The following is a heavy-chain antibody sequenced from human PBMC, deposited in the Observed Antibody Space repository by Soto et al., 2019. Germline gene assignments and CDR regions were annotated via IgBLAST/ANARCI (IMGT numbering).Heavy chain of an antibody. CDR3: AREGGESSDGLYYFDS. V-gene: IGHV4-59*11. Sequence: SETLSLTCSVSGDSINSRYWSWIRQPPGKGLEWIGYIDYVGNTDYNPSLKSRLAISIDTSKNQFSLKLSSVTAADTAVYFCAREGGESSDGLYYFDSWGQGSLVTVSS. CDR1: GDSINSRY. J-gene: IGHJ4*02. CDR2: IDYVGNT. D-gene: IGHD3-16*01.